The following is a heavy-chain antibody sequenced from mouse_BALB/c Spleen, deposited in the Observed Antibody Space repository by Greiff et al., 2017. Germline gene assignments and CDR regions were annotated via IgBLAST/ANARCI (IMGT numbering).Heavy chain of an antibody. CDR2: INPNNGGT. D-gene: IGHD4-1*01. J-gene: IGHJ2*01. CDR3: ARLTGTREYYFDY. CDR1: GYTFTDYN. Sequence: VQLKESGPELVKPGASVKIPCKASGYTFTDYNMDWVKQSHGKSLEWIGDINPNNGGTIYNQKFKGKATLTVDKSSSTAYMELRSLTSEDTAVYYCARLTGTREYYFDYWGQGTTLTVSS. V-gene: IGHV1-18*01.